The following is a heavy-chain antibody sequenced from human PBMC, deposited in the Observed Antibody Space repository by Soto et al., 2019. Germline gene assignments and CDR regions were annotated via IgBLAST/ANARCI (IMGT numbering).Heavy chain of an antibody. CDR1: GGSISSYY. Sequence: SETLSLTCTVSGGSISSYYWSWIRQPPGKGLEWIGYIYYSGSTNYNPSLKSRVTISVDTSKNQFSLKLSSVTAADTAVYYWAGLYEYDSSGYQSRWGQGTLVTVSS. J-gene: IGHJ4*02. CDR2: IYYSGST. V-gene: IGHV4-59*08. D-gene: IGHD3-22*01. CDR3: AGLYEYDSSGYQSR.